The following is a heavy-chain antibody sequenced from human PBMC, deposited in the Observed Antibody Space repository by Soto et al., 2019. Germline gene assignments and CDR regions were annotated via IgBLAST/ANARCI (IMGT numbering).Heavy chain of an antibody. CDR1: GYTFTSYD. J-gene: IGHJ6*03. CDR3: ARGLKRDLGYYYYMDV. D-gene: IGHD1-26*01. V-gene: IGHV1-8*01. Sequence: QVQLVQSGAEVKKPGASVKVSCKASGYTFTSYDINWVRQATGQGLEWMGWMNPNSGNTGYAQKFKGRVTMTRNTSISTAYMELSSLRSEDTAVYYCARGLKRDLGYYYYMDVWGKGTTVTVSS. CDR2: MNPNSGNT.